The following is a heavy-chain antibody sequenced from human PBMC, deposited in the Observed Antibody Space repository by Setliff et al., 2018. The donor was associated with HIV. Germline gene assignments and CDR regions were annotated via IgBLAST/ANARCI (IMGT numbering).Heavy chain of an antibody. D-gene: IGHD3-10*01. Sequence: ASVKVSCKASGYTFTSYAVNWVRQAPGQGLEWVGWIHTNTGDPTYAQGFTGRFVFSFDTSVSTAYLQISSLKAEDTAVYYCAREFRVVRGVIIINDYWGQGTLVTVSS. J-gene: IGHJ4*02. V-gene: IGHV7-4-1*02. CDR2: IHTNTGDP. CDR1: GYTFTSYA. CDR3: AREFRVVRGVIIINDY.